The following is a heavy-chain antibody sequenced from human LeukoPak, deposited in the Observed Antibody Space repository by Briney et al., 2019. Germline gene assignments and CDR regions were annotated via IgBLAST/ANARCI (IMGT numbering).Heavy chain of an antibody. CDR1: GYTFTTYP. V-gene: IGHV1-3*01. Sequence: ASVKVSCKASGYTFTTYPTHWVRQAPGQGLEWMGWIIAGNGNTKYSQKFQGRVSFTRDTSASTAYMELSSLRSEDTAIYYCAREWELTMAAPGYWGQGTLVTVSS. D-gene: IGHD1-26*01. CDR2: IIAGNGNT. J-gene: IGHJ4*02. CDR3: AREWELTMAAPGY.